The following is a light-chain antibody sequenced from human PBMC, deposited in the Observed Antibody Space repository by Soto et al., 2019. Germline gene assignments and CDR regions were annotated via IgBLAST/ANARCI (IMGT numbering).Light chain of an antibody. CDR1: QSVSGN. V-gene: IGKV3-15*01. CDR3: QLYNNWPPLT. CDR2: AAS. J-gene: IGKJ3*01. Sequence: EIVMTQSPATLSVSPGERATLSCRASQSVSGNLAWYQQKPGQAPRLLIYAASTRATGIPARFSGRGSGTELSHTIRSLQSEDFAVYYCQLYNNWPPLTFRPGTKVDIK.